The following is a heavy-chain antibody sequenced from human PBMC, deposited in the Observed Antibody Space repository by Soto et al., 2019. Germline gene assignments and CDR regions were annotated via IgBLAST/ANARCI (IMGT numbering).Heavy chain of an antibody. CDR1: GYRFISYW. D-gene: IGHD6-13*01. CDR2: IYPDDSDT. V-gene: IGHV5-51*01. CDR3: ARTSAAGKHHAGIDL. Sequence: GESRKIAWKGSGYRFISYWIGWVRQMPGKGLEWMGIIYPDDSDTRYSPSFQGQVTISADKSISTAYLQWSSLKASDTAMYYCARTSAAGKHHAGIDLWPQGTTVRVS. J-gene: IGHJ6*02.